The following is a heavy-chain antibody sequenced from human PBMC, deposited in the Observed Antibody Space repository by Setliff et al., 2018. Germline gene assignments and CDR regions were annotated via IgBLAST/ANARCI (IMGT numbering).Heavy chain of an antibody. J-gene: IGHJ4*02. D-gene: IGHD6-25*01. CDR2: INPGGLSS. CDR1: GYSFTSHY. V-gene: IGHV1-46*01. CDR3: ARAGLSAAGRKGVFDH. Sequence: ASVKVSCKTSGYSFTSHYMHWVRQAPGQGLEWMGIINPGGLSSSSTQKFEGRVTMTRDTSTSTVYMELNSLTSDDTAVYYCARAGLSAAGRKGVFDHWGQGTLVTVSS.